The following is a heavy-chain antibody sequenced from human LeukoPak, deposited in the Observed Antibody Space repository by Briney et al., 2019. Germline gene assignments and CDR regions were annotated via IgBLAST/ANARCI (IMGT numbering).Heavy chain of an antibody. Sequence: GGSLRLSCAASGFTFSSYSMNWVRQAPGKGLEWVSSISSSSSYIYYADSVKGRFTISRDNSKNTLYLQMNSLRAEDTAVYYCARGLRSLLYYYGMDVWGQGTTVTVSS. CDR1: GFTFSSYS. CDR3: ARGLRSLLYYYGMDV. J-gene: IGHJ6*02. D-gene: IGHD2-21*01. V-gene: IGHV3-21*04. CDR2: ISSSSSYI.